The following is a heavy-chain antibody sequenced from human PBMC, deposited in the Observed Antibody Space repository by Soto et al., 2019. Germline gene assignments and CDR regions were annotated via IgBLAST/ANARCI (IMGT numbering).Heavy chain of an antibody. CDR2: ISAYNGNT. Sequence: ASGKVSFTALGYTFTSYGISWLRQAPGQGLEWMGWISAYNGNTNYAQKLQGRVTMTTDTSTSTAYMELRSLRSDDTAVYYCARDHAFRSSSSGGMDVWGQGTKVTV. CDR1: GYTFTSYG. CDR3: ARDHAFRSSSSGGMDV. J-gene: IGHJ6*02. D-gene: IGHD6-6*01. V-gene: IGHV1-18*04.